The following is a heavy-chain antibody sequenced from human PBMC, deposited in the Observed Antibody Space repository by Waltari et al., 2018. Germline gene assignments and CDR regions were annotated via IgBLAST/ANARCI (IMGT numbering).Heavy chain of an antibody. CDR1: GYTFTSYY. V-gene: IGHV1-46*01. D-gene: IGHD2-15*01. Sequence: QVQLVQSGAEVKKPGASVKVSCKASGYTFTSYYMHWVRQAPGQGLEWMGKINPSGGSTSYAQKFQGRVTMTRDTSTSTVYMELSSLRSEDTAVYYCARDRVSMVVAAVNWFDPWGQGTLVTVSS. J-gene: IGHJ5*02. CDR2: INPSGGST. CDR3: ARDRVSMVVAAVNWFDP.